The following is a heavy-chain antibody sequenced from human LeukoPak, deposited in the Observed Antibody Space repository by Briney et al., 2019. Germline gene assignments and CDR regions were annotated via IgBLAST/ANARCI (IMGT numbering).Heavy chain of an antibody. D-gene: IGHD3-22*01. J-gene: IGHJ4*02. V-gene: IGHV4-31*03. CDR1: GGSISSGGYC. CDR3: ASTYYYDSSGYYSTPPIFDY. Sequence: SETLSLTCTVSGGSISSGGYCWSWIRQHPGKGLEWIGYIYYSGSTYYHPSLKSRVTLSVDTSKNQFSLKLSSVTAADTAAYYCASTYYYDSSGYYSTPPIFDYWGKGTLVTVSS. CDR2: IYYSGST.